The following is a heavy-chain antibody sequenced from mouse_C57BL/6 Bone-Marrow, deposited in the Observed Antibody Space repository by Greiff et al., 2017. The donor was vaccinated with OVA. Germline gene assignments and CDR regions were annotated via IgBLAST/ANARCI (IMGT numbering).Heavy chain of an antibody. CDR3: ARDSVTTVVATHYFDY. J-gene: IGHJ2*01. V-gene: IGHV5-17*01. Sequence: EVKLVESGGGLVKPGGSLKLSCAASGFTFSDYGMHWVRQAPEKGLEWVAYIRSGSSTIYYADTVKGRFTISRDNAKNTLFLQMTSLRSEDTAMYYCARDSVTTVVATHYFDYWGQGTTLTVSS. CDR1: GFTFSDYG. D-gene: IGHD1-1*01. CDR2: IRSGSSTI.